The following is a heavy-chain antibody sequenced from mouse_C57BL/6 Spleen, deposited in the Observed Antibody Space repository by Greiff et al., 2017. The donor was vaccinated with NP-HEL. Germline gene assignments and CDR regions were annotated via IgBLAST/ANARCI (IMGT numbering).Heavy chain of an antibody. Sequence: EVQLQQSGPELVKPGASVKISCKASGYTFTDYYMNWVKQSHGKSLEWIGDINPNNGGTSYNQKFKGKATLTVDKSSSTAYMELRSLTSEDSAVYYCARYRRQLRSPGAMDYWGQGTSVTVSS. V-gene: IGHV1-26*01. CDR2: INPNNGGT. J-gene: IGHJ4*01. CDR3: ARYRRQLRSPGAMDY. CDR1: GYTFTDYY. D-gene: IGHD3-2*02.